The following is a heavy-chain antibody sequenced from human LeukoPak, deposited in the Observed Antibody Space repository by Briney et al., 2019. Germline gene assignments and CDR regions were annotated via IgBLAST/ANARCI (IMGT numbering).Heavy chain of an antibody. CDR3: AREDYGDSRIPYYGMDV. CDR2: ISYDGSNE. V-gene: IGHV3-30-3*01. CDR1: GFTFSSYA. Sequence: GGSLRLSCAASGFTFSSYAMHWVRQAPGKGLEWVAVISYDGSNEYYADSVKGRFTISRDNSKNTLYLQMNSLRAEDTAVYYCAREDYGDSRIPYYGMDVWGQGTTVTVSS. D-gene: IGHD4-17*01. J-gene: IGHJ6*02.